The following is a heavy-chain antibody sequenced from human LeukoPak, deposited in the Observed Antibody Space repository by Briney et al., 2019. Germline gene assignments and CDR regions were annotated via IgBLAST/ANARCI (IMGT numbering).Heavy chain of an antibody. CDR2: IYYSGST. CDR3: ARAPPTDYGDPGWFDP. V-gene: IGHV4-31*03. Sequence: SQTLPLTCTVSGVPLSYGGYYWSWIRPPPGKGLEWIGYIYYSGSTYYNPSLKSRVTISVDTSKIQFSLKLSSVTAADTAVYYCARAPPTDYGDPGWFDPWGQGTLVIVSS. D-gene: IGHD4-17*01. J-gene: IGHJ5*02. CDR1: GVPLSYGGYY.